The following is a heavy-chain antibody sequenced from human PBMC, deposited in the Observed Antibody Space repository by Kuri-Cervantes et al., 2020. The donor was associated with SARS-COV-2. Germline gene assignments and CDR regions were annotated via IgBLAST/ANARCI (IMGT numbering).Heavy chain of an antibody. Sequence: SVKVSCKASGGTFSSYAISWVRQAPGQGLEWMGGIIPIFGTANYAQKFQGRVTMTRDTSTSTVYMELSSLRSEDTAVYYCARELGDEGYYDFWSGTKYYYYYIDVWGKGTTVTVSS. CDR3: ARELGDEGYYDFWSGTKYYYYYIDV. CDR2: IIPIFGTA. D-gene: IGHD3-3*01. CDR1: GGTFSSYA. J-gene: IGHJ6*03. V-gene: IGHV1-69*05.